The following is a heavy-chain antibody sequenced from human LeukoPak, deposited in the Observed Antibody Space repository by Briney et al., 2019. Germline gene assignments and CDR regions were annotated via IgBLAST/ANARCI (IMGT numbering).Heavy chain of an antibody. D-gene: IGHD5-18*01. CDR1: GGTFSSYA. V-gene: IGHV1-69*13. J-gene: IGHJ4*02. CDR2: IIPIFGTA. CDR3: ARPGGYSYGQHYSYYFDY. Sequence: ASVKVSCKASGGTFSSYAISWVRQAPGQGLEWMGGIIPIFGTANYAQKFQGRVTITADESTSTAYMELSSLRSEDTAVYYCARPGGYSYGQHYSYYFDYWGQGTLVTVSS.